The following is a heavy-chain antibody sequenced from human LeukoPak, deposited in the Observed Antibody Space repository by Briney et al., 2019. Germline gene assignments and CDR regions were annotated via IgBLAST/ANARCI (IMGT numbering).Heavy chain of an antibody. J-gene: IGHJ4*02. D-gene: IGHD4-17*01. CDR2: IKQEGSEK. CDR3: ARDAESTYGDY. CDR1: GFTFSSYW. V-gene: IGHV3-7*01. Sequence: GGSLRLSCAAYGFTFSSYWMSWVRPAPGKGLGWVANIKQEGSEKYYVDSVKGRFTISRDNAKNSLYLQMTSLRAEDTAVYYCARDAESTYGDYWGQGTLVTVSS.